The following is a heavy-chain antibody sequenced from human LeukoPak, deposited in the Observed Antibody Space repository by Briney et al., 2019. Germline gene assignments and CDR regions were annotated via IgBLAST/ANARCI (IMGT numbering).Heavy chain of an antibody. J-gene: IGHJ4*02. D-gene: IGHD3-9*01. CDR2: ISGSGGST. CDR1: GFTFSSYA. Sequence: GGSLRLSCAASGFTFSSYAMSWVRQAPGKGLEWVSAISGSGGSTYYADSVKGRFTISRDNSKNTLYLQMNSLGAEDTAVYYCAKTRNGDFDWFLDYWGQGTLVTVSS. CDR3: AKTRNGDFDWFLDY. V-gene: IGHV3-23*01.